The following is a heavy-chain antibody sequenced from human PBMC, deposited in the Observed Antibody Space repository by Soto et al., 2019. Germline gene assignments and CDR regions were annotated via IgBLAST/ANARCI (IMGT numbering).Heavy chain of an antibody. CDR1: GFTFSSHW. CDR3: ARQRISSSSWFDP. J-gene: IGHJ5*02. Sequence: EVQLVESGGGLVQPGGSLRLSCAASGFTFSSHWMHWVRQAPGKGLVWVSRISGDGKGTNYADSVKGRCTISRDNAKNTLYLQMNSLRADDTAVYYCARQRISSSSWFDPWGQGTLVTVS. V-gene: IGHV3-74*01. D-gene: IGHD2-2*01. CDR2: ISGDGKGT.